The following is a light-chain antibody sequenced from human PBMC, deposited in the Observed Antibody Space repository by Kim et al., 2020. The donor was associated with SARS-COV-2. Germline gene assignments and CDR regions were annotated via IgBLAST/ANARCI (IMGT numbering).Light chain of an antibody. V-gene: IGLV1-51*01. CDR3: GAWDGSLNVYV. J-gene: IGLJ1*01. CDR1: RANFGTSY. CDR2: ENY. Sequence: GHKVTISCPGSRANFGTSYVSWYQSLPGTAPRLLISENYKRPPGYLDRFSGSKSGTSATLGITELHTGDEADYYCGAWDGSLNVYVFGSGTKVAVL.